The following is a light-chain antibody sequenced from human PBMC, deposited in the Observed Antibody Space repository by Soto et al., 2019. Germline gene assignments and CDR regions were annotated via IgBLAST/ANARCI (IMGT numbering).Light chain of an antibody. V-gene: IGKV1-33*01. CDR1: QNINKY. Sequence: DIQMTQSPSSLSASVGDRVTITCQASQNINKYLHWYHQKPGRAPKRLIYDASNLDIGVPSRFSGRGSGTDFSITITSLQPEDFGTYFCQQYEKLPFTFGPGTTVDVK. J-gene: IGKJ3*01. CDR2: DAS. CDR3: QQYEKLPFT.